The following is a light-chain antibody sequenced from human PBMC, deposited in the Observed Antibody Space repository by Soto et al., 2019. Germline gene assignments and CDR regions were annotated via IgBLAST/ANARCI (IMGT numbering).Light chain of an antibody. CDR3: QQYKDWPRT. V-gene: IGKV3-15*01. CDR2: GAS. Sequence: EIALTQSPSTLSGSPGERATLSCGASQSVGSNLAWYQQKPGQAPRLLMYGASTRATGIPARFSGSGSGTEFTLTISSLQSEDFAIYYCQQYKDWPRTFGQGSKVETK. J-gene: IGKJ1*01. CDR1: QSVGSN.